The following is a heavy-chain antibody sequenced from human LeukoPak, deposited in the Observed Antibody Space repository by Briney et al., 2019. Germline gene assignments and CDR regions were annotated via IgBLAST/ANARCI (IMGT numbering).Heavy chain of an antibody. V-gene: IGHV1-2*02. CDR3: ARARITMIVVVSLDP. Sequence: GASVKVSCKASGYTFTGYYMHWVRQAPGQGLEWMGWINPNSGGTNYAQKFQGRVTMTRDTSISTAYMELSRLRSDDTAVYYCARARITMIVVVSLDPWGQGTLVTVSS. D-gene: IGHD3-22*01. CDR1: GYTFTGYY. J-gene: IGHJ5*02. CDR2: INPNSGGT.